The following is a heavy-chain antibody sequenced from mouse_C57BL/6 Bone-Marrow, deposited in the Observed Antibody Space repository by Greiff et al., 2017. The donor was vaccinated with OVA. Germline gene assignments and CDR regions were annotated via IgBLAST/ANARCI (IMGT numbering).Heavy chain of an antibody. J-gene: IGHJ4*01. Sequence: QVQLKESDAELVKPGASVKISCTVSGFTFTDHTIHWMKQRPEQGLEWIGNIYPRDGSPKYNDKFKGKVTLSADNSSSTAYMQLNSLTYEDDAVYFCAREEGYHYYAMDYWGQGTSVTVSS. CDR2: IYPRDGSP. V-gene: IGHV1-78*01. CDR3: AREEGYHYYAMDY. CDR1: GFTFTDHT.